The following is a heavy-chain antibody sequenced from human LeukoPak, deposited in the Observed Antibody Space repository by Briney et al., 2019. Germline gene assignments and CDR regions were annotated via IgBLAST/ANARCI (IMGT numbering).Heavy chain of an antibody. J-gene: IGHJ6*02. CDR2: INPNSGGT. D-gene: IGHD2-15*01. V-gene: IGHV1-2*02. Sequence: ASVKVSCKASGYTFTGCYMHWVRQAPGQGLEWMGWINPNSGGTNYAQKFQGRVTMTRDTSISTAYMELSRLRSDDTAVYYCARGPMDRSGYYYYYGMDVWGQGTTVTVSS. CDR1: GYTFTGCY. CDR3: ARGPMDRSGYYYYYGMDV.